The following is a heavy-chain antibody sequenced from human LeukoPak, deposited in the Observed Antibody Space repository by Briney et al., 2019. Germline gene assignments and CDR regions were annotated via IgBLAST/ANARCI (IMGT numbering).Heavy chain of an antibody. V-gene: IGHV4-59*01. CDR2: IYYSGST. J-gene: IGHJ4*02. CDR1: GGSISSYY. CDR3: ARGLMMAVAGRGEFHY. D-gene: IGHD6-13*01. Sequence: PSETLSLTCFVSGGSISSYYWSWIRQPPGKGLEWIGYIYYSGSTNYNPSLKSRVTISVDTSKNQFSLKLSSVTAADTAVYYWARGLMMAVAGRGEFHYWGQGTLVTVSS.